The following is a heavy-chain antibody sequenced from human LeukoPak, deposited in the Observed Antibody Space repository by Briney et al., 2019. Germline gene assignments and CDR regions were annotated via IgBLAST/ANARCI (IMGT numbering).Heavy chain of an antibody. D-gene: IGHD3-10*01. Sequence: GGSLRLSCAASGFTVSSNYMSWVRQAPGKGLEWVSYITTGGSTVYYTDSVKGRFTISRDNAKNSLYLQMNSLRAEDTAIYYCARDRPIFGESHDAFDVWGQGTLVTVSS. CDR3: ARDRPIFGESHDAFDV. CDR1: GFTVSSNY. J-gene: IGHJ3*01. CDR2: ITTGGSTV. V-gene: IGHV3-11*04.